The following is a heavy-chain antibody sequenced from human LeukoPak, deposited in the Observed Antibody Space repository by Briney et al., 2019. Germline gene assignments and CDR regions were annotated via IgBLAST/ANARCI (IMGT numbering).Heavy chain of an antibody. CDR3: ARLNSSGWCCFDY. Sequence: GSLRLSCAASGFPFSSYAVHWVRQAPGKGLEYVSAISSIGGSTYYANSVKGRFTISRDNSKNTLYLQTGCLRAEDMAVYYCARLNSSGWCCFDYWGQGALVTVSP. CDR1: GFPFSSYA. D-gene: IGHD6-19*01. J-gene: IGHJ4*02. CDR2: ISSIGGST. V-gene: IGHV3-64*01.